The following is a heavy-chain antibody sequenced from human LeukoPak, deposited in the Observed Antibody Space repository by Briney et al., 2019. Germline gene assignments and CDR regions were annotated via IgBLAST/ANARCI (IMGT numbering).Heavy chain of an antibody. CDR3: AGLFDYGDSHYYYYYMDV. J-gene: IGHJ6*03. D-gene: IGHD4-17*01. Sequence: SETLSLTCAVYGGSFSGYYWSWIRQPPGKGLEWIGEINHSGSTNYNPALKSRVTISVDTSKNQFSLKLSSVTAADTAVYYCAGLFDYGDSHYYYYYMDVWGKGTTVTVSS. CDR2: INHSGST. CDR1: GGSFSGYY. V-gene: IGHV4-34*01.